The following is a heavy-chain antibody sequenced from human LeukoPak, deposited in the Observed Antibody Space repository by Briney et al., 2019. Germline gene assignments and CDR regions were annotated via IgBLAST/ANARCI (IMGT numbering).Heavy chain of an antibody. CDR3: AAYYYDSSGYSWFDP. V-gene: IGHV4-39*07. CDR1: GGSISSSSYY. J-gene: IGHJ5*02. D-gene: IGHD3-22*01. Sequence: SETLSLTCTVSGGSISSSSYYWGWVRQPPGKGLEWIGSIYHSGSTYYNPSLKSRVTISVDTSKNQFSLKLSSVTAADTAVFYCAAYYYDSSGYSWFDPWGQGTLVTVSS. CDR2: IYHSGST.